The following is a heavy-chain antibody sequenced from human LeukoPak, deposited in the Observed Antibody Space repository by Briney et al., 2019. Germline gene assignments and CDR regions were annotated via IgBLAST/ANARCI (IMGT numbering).Heavy chain of an antibody. CDR3: ARAPRYCSGGSCYFGGVYYYYMDV. CDR1: GSTFSSYS. CDR2: ISSSSSYI. D-gene: IGHD2-15*01. J-gene: IGHJ6*03. Sequence: KPGGSLRLSCAASGSTFSSYSMNWVRQAPGKGLEWVSSISSSSSYIYYADSVKGRFTISRDNAKNSLYLQMNSLRAEDTAVYYCARAPRYCSGGSCYFGGVYYYYMDVWGKGTTVTISS. V-gene: IGHV3-21*01.